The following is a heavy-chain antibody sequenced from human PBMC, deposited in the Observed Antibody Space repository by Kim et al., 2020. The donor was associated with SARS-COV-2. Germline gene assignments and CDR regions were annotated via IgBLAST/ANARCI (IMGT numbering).Heavy chain of an antibody. CDR2: FSLDSNRI. V-gene: IGHV3-9*01. CDR3: GKDLVPGGLDV. CDR1: GFTFNRYA. J-gene: IGHJ6*02. D-gene: IGHD2-8*02. Sequence: GGSLRLSCIVSGFTFNRYAMHWVRQAPGKGLEWVGGFSLDSNRIDYADSVKGRFTISRDFAKNSLYLQMNSLRVDDTALYYCGKDLVPGGLDVWGHGTTVTVSS.